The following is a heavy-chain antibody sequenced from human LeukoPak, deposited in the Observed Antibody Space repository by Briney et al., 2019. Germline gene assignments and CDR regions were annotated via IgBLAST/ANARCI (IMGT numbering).Heavy chain of an antibody. CDR1: GFTFSSYG. CDR3: AKAAGGRDYYYSY. J-gene: IGHJ4*02. Sequence: PGGSLRLSCAASGFTFSSYGMHWVRQAPGKGLEWVAVIWYDGSNKYYADSAKGRFTISRDNSKNTLYLQMNSLRAEDTAVYYCAKAAGGRDYYYSYWGQGTLVTVSS. CDR2: IWYDGSNK. V-gene: IGHV3-33*06. D-gene: IGHD3-10*01.